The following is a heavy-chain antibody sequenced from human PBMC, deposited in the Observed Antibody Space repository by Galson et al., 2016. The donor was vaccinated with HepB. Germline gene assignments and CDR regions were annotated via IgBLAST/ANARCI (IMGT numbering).Heavy chain of an antibody. J-gene: IGHJ6*04. CDR2: VYKTDSN. V-gene: IGHV4-59*01. Sequence: ETLSLPCSVSGASISDYYCNWVRQPPGKALEWIGYVYKTDSNKYNPSLKSRITISGDTSKNQLPLTRNSVTAEETAVYYCVTGSGRLPDVWGKGTTVTGSS. D-gene: IGHD6-19*01. CDR1: GASISDYY. CDR3: VTGSGRLPDV.